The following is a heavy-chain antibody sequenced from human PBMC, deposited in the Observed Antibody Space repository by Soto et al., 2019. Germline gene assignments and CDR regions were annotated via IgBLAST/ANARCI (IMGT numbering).Heavy chain of an antibody. CDR3: ARDPFPVSDSSGYYGPDRDY. J-gene: IGHJ4*02. V-gene: IGHV1-18*01. D-gene: IGHD3-22*01. Sequence: ASVKVSCKASGYTFTSYGISWVRQAPGQGLEWMGWISAYNGNTNYAQKLQGRVTMTTDTSTSTAYMELRSLRSDDTAVYYCARDPFPVSDSSGYYGPDRDYWGQGTLVTVSS. CDR2: ISAYNGNT. CDR1: GYTFTSYG.